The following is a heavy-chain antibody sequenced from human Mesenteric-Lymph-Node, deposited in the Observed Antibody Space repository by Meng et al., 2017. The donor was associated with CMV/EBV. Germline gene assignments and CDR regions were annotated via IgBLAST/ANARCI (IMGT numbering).Heavy chain of an antibody. CDR2: INPSGGST. CDR1: GYTLTCYY. V-gene: IGHV1-46*01. J-gene: IGHJ5*02. D-gene: IGHD3-10*01. Sequence: ASVKVSCKASGYTLTCYYMHWVRQAPGQGLEWMGIINPSGGSTSYAQKFQGRVTMTRDTSTSTVYMELSSLRSEDTAVYYCARVATMVRGFDPWGQGTLVTVSS. CDR3: ARVATMVRGFDP.